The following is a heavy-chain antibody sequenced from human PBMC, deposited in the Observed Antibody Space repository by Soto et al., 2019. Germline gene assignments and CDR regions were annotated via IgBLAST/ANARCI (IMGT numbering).Heavy chain of an antibody. V-gene: IGHV4-59*01. J-gene: IGHJ5*02. Sequence: SQTLSLTCTVSGGSISSYYWSWIRQPPGKGLEWIGYIYYSGSTNYNPSLKSRVTISVDTSKNQFSLKLGSVTAADTAVYYCARDRLGYCSSTSCYDGRAWFDPWGQGTLVTVSS. CDR2: IYYSGST. CDR3: ARDRLGYCSSTSCYDGRAWFDP. D-gene: IGHD2-2*01. CDR1: GGSISSYY.